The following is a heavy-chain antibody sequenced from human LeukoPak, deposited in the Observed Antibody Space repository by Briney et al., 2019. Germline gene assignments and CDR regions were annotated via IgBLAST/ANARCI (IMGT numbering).Heavy chain of an antibody. D-gene: IGHD2-2*01. J-gene: IGHJ1*01. Sequence: GGSLRLSCAASGFTFSSYVMSWVRQAPGKGLEGVSSINGGGESTNYADSVQGRFTISRDNSKNTLDLQMNSLTAEDTATYYCAKAQSYCSSSSCYLGYFQDWGQGTLVTVSS. CDR3: AKAQSYCSSSSCYLGYFQD. CDR2: INGGGEST. CDR1: GFTFSSYV. V-gene: IGHV3-23*01.